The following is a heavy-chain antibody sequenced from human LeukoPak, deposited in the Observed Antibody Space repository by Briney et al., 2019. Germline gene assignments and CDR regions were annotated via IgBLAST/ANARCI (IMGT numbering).Heavy chain of an antibody. CDR2: INHSGST. CDR1: GGSFSGYY. Sequence: SETLSLTCAVYGGSFSGYYWSWIRQPPGKGLEWIGEINHSGSTNYNPSLKSRVTISVDTSKNQFSLNLSSVTAADTAVYYCARGSGSTASNDAFDIWGQGTMVTVSS. J-gene: IGHJ3*02. V-gene: IGHV4-34*01. CDR3: ARGSGSTASNDAFDI. D-gene: IGHD3-10*01.